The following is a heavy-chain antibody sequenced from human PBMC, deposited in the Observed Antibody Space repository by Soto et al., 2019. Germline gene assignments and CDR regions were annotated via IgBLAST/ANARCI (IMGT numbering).Heavy chain of an antibody. CDR2: ISYDGSNK. Sequence: QVQLVESGGGVVQPGRSLRLSCAASGFTFSSYGMHWVRQAPGKGLEWVAVISYDGSNKYYADCVKGRFTISRDNSKNTLYLQMNSLRAEDTAVYYCAKVRTMVRGFYYYYGMDVWGQGTTVTVSS. CDR3: AKVRTMVRGFYYYYGMDV. D-gene: IGHD3-10*01. J-gene: IGHJ6*02. V-gene: IGHV3-30*18. CDR1: GFTFSSYG.